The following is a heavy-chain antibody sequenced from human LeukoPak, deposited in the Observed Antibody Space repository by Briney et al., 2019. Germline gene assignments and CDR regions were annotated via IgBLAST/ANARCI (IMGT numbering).Heavy chain of an antibody. D-gene: IGHD3-9*01. CDR1: GASIKNYY. Sequence: SETLSLTCTVSGASIKNYYWSWIRQPPGKGLEWIGYIYHSGSTYYNPSLKSRVTLSVDASKNQFSLKMSSVTAADTAVYYCASDYDILTGSKHWFDPWGQGTLVTISS. CDR2: IYHSGST. V-gene: IGHV4-59*12. CDR3: ASDYDILTGSKHWFDP. J-gene: IGHJ5*02.